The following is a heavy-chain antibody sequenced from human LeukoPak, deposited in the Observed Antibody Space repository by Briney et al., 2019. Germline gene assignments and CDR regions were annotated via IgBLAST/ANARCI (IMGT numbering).Heavy chain of an antibody. J-gene: IGHJ3*02. V-gene: IGHV1-2*02. CDR2: INPNSGGT. CDR1: GYTFTGYY. D-gene: IGHD3-22*01. Sequence: ASVKVSCKASGYTFTGYYMHWVRLAPGQGLEWMGWINPNSGGTNCAQKFQGRVTMTRDTSISTAYMELSRLRSDDTAVYYCARPVHRYYDSPYSGAFDIWGQGTMVTFSS. CDR3: ARPVHRYYDSPYSGAFDI.